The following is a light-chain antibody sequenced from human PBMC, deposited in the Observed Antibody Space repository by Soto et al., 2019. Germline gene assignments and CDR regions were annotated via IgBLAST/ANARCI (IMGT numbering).Light chain of an antibody. V-gene: IGKV3-15*01. CDR3: QEYNYWHPIT. CDR2: GTS. J-gene: IGKJ4*01. CDR1: QSVNSN. Sequence: IVMTQAPATLSLSPGERATLSCRASQSVNSNLAWYQQKAGQAPRLLIYGTSTRATGIPARFSGSGSGTDFTLTISSLQFEDFAVYYCQEYNYWHPITFGGGTKVDIK.